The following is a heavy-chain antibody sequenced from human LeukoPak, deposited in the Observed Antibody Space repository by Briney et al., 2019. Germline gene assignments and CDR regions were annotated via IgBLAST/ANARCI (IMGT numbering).Heavy chain of an antibody. D-gene: IGHD3-22*01. J-gene: IGHJ5*01. V-gene: IGHV3-73*01. Sequence: GGSLRLSCAASGFTFSGSAMHWVRQASGKGLEWVGRIRSKANSYATAYAASVKGRFTISRDNSKDTLYLQMNSLKIEDTATYYCARVRRYSQYESSGYYADSWGQGTLVTVSS. CDR1: GFTFSGSA. CDR2: IRSKANSYAT. CDR3: ARVRRYSQYESSGYYADS.